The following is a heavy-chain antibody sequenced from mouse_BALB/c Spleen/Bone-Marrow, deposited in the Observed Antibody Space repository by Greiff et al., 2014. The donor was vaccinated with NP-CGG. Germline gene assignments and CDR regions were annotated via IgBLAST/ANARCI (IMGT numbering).Heavy chain of an antibody. CDR3: ARITTATGDMDY. V-gene: IGHV2-9*02. CDR1: GFSLTNYG. D-gene: IGHD1-2*01. J-gene: IGHJ4*01. CDR2: IWADGST. Sequence: SLSITCPVSGFSLTNYGVHWVRQPPGKGLEWLGVIWADGSTNYNSALMSRLSISKDNSKSQVFFKMNSLQTDDTAMYYCARITTATGDMDYWGQGTSVTVST.